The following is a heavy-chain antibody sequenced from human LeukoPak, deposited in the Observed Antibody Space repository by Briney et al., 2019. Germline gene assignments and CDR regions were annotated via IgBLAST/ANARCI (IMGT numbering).Heavy chain of an antibody. CDR3: ARVSETNRKYCGGDCYTPSGY. V-gene: IGHV3-21*01. CDR2: ISSSSSYI. D-gene: IGHD2-21*02. J-gene: IGHJ4*02. CDR1: GFTFSSLA. Sequence: GGSLRLSCTASGFTFSSLAMTWVRQAPGKGLEWVSSISSSSSYIYYADSVKGRFTISRDNAKNSLYLQMNSLRAEDTAVYYCARVSETNRKYCGGDCYTPSGYWGQGTLVTVSS.